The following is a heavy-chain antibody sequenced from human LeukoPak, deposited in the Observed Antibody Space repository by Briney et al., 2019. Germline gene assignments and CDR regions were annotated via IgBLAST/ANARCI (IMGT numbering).Heavy chain of an antibody. CDR3: AKVMARGVTSSPDY. J-gene: IGHJ4*02. CDR1: GFTFSNHG. Sequence: GGSLRLFCAASGFTFSNHGIHWVRQAPGKGLEWVAFIRYDGNNKYHADSVKGRFTISRDNSKNTLYLQMNSLRAEDTAVYYCAKVMARGVTSSPDYWGQGTLVTVSS. D-gene: IGHD3-10*01. CDR2: IRYDGNNK. V-gene: IGHV3-30*02.